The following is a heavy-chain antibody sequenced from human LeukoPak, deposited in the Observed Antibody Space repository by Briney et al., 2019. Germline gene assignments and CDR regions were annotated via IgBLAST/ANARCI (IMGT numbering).Heavy chain of an antibody. J-gene: IGHJ4*02. Sequence: GGSLRLSCAASGFTFSSYSMNWVRQAPGKGLEWVSSISSSSSYIYYADSVKGRFTISRDNAKNSLYLQMNSLRVEDTAVYYYARDLDPYCSGGSCTLGAGYWGQGTLVTVSS. V-gene: IGHV3-21*01. CDR2: ISSSSSYI. CDR3: ARDLDPYCSGGSCTLGAGY. D-gene: IGHD2-15*01. CDR1: GFTFSSYS.